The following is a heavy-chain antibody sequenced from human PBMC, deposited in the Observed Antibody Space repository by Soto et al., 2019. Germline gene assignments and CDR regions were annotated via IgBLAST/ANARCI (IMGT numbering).Heavy chain of an antibody. CDR1: GGTFSSYA. J-gene: IGHJ6*02. V-gene: IGHV1-69*12. CDR3: ARGITMVRGVIDYYGMDV. Sequence: QVQLVQSGAEVKKPGSSVKVSCKASGGTFSSYAISWVRQAPVRGLEWMGGIIPIFGTANYAQKFQGRVTITADESTSTAYMELSSLRSEDTAVYYCARGITMVRGVIDYYGMDVWGQGTTVTVSS. D-gene: IGHD3-10*01. CDR2: IIPIFGTA.